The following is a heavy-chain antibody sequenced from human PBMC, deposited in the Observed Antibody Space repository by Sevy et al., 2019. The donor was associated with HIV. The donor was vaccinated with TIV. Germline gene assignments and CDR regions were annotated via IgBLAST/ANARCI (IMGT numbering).Heavy chain of an antibody. J-gene: IGHJ4*02. CDR1: GFTFSYFG. CDR2: ISSDGSHK. Sequence: GGSLRLSCAASGFTFSYFGFHWVRQVPGKGLEWVAFISSDGSHKEYVDPVKGRFTVSRNNPKITLFLEMKKQRTEDKALDTCGKEGDKSIRYAFDLWGQGTPVTVSS. V-gene: IGHV3-30*02. CDR3: GKEGDKSIRYAFDL. D-gene: IGHD2-21*01.